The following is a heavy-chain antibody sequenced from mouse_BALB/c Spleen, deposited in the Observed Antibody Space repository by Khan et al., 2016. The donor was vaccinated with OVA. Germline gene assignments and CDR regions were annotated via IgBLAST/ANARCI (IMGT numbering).Heavy chain of an antibody. CDR1: GYTFTSYW. Sequence: QVQLQQPGSALVRPGASVKLSCKASGYTFTSYWMHWVKQRLGQGLEWFAETNPTNGRTYYNEKFKSKATLTVDKSSSTAYMLLSGPTFEDSAVYYCARIKKIVATYFDYWGQGTTLTVSS. CDR3: ARIKKIVATYFDY. CDR2: TNPTNGRT. V-gene: IGHV1S81*02. D-gene: IGHD1-1*01. J-gene: IGHJ2*01.